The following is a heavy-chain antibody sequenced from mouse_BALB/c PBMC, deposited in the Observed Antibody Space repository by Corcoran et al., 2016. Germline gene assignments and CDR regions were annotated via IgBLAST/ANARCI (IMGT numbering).Heavy chain of an antibody. J-gene: IGHJ3*01. D-gene: IGHD1-1*01. CDR1: GFNIKDYY. V-gene: IGHV14-1*02. CDR3: AQGVELAY. CDR2: IDPENGNT. Sequence: EVQLQQSGAELVRPGALVKLSCKASGFNIKDYYMHWVKQRPEQGLEWIGWIDPENGNTIYDPKFQGKASITADTSSNTAYLQLSSLTSEATAGYYCAQGVELAYWGQGTLVTVSA.